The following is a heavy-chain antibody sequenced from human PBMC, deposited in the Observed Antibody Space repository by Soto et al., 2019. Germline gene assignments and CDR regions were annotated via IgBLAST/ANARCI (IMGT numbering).Heavy chain of an antibody. J-gene: IGHJ6*02. D-gene: IGHD2-15*01. CDR3: ARMVVAAPSDYYGMDV. Sequence: SETLSLTCTVSGGSISSGGYYWSWIRQHPGKGLEWIGYIYYSGSTYYNPSLKSRVTISVDTSKNQFSLKLSSVTAADTAVYYCARMVVAAPSDYYGMDVWGQGTTVTVSS. CDR1: GGSISSGGYY. CDR2: IYYSGST. V-gene: IGHV4-31*03.